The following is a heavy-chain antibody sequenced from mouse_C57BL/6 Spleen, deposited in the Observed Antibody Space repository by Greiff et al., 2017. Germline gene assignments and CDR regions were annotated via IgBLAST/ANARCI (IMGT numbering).Heavy chain of an antibody. CDR2: IYPGDGDT. V-gene: IGHV1-80*01. CDR3: ARSGGYDGDYYAMDY. D-gene: IGHD2-2*01. CDR1: GYAFSSYW. Sequence: VQLQQSGAELVKPGASVKISCKASGYAFSSYWMNWVKQRPGKGLEWIGQIYPGDGDTNYNGKFKGKATLTADKYSSTAYMQLSSLTSEDSAVYFCARSGGYDGDYYAMDYWGQGTSVTVSS. J-gene: IGHJ4*01.